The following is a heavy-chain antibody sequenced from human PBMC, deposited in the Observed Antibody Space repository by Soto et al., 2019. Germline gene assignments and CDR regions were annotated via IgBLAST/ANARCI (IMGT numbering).Heavy chain of an antibody. CDR1: GGSFSGYY. D-gene: IGHD3-16*01. Sequence: SETLSLTCAVYGGSFSGYYWSWIRQPPGTGLEWIGEINPGGGTNYNPSLKSRVSISVDTSKNQFSLKLSSVTAADTAVYYCARDDEGLNLGYWGQGTLVTVSS. V-gene: IGHV4-34*01. CDR2: INPGGGT. CDR3: ARDDEGLNLGY. J-gene: IGHJ4*02.